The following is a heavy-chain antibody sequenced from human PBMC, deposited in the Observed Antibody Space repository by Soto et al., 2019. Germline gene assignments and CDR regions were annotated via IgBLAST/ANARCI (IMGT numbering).Heavy chain of an antibody. Sequence: QVQLVQSGAEVKKPGASVKVSCKASGYTFTSYGISWVRQAPGQGLEWMGWISAYNGNTNYAQKLQGRVTMTTDTATSTAYMELRSLRSDDTAVYYCARAAKNDCSSTSGYTIPNDYWGQGTLVTVSS. CDR2: ISAYNGNT. CDR1: GYTFTSYG. D-gene: IGHD2-2*02. J-gene: IGHJ4*02. CDR3: ARAAKNDCSSTSGYTIPNDY. V-gene: IGHV1-18*01.